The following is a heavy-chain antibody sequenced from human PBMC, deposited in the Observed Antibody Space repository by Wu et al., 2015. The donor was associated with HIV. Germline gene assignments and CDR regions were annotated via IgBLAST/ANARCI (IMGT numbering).Heavy chain of an antibody. Sequence: QVQLVQSGAEVKKPGSSVRVSCKSSGGTFSSNVISWVRQAPGQGLEWMGGIIPSFATAHYAQTFQGRVTITTDESTSTAYMELSSLRPEDAAVYYCATDGDYISGSVYWGQGTLVTVSS. J-gene: IGHJ4*02. D-gene: IGHD6-19*01. V-gene: IGHV1-69*05. CDR3: ATDGDYISGSVY. CDR1: GGTFSSNV. CDR2: IIPSFATA.